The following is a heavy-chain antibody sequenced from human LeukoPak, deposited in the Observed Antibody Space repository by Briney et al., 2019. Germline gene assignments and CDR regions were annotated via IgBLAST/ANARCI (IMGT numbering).Heavy chain of an antibody. CDR2: ISYDGSNK. Sequence: GGSLRLSCAASGFTFSSYAMHWVRQAPGKGLEWVAVISYDGSNKYYADSVKGRFTISRDNSKNTLYLQMNSLRAEDTAVYYCARDLRIAARVYWGQGTLVTVSS. CDR3: ARDLRIAARVY. CDR1: GFTFSSYA. J-gene: IGHJ4*02. D-gene: IGHD6-6*01. V-gene: IGHV3-30-3*01.